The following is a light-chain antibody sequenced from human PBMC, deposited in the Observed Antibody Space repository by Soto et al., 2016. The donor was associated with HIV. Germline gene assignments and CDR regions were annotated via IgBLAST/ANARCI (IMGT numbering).Light chain of an antibody. CDR3: QVWDSGSDPVV. V-gene: IGLV3-21*03. CDR1: NVGSKS. Sequence: SYVLTQPPSVSVAPGKTARITCGGTNVGSKSVHWYQQKPGQAPVLVVYDDSDRPSGIPERFSGSNSGNTATLTISRVDIGDEADYYCQVWDSGSDPVVFGGGTKVTVL. CDR2: DDS. J-gene: IGLJ2*01.